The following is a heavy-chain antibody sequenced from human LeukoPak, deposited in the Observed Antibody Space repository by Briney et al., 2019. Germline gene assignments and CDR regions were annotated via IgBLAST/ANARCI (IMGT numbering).Heavy chain of an antibody. V-gene: IGHV3-7*01. Sequence: GGSLRLSCAASGFTFSTNWMSWVRQAPGKGLEWVANIKQDGGEKYYVDSVKGRFTISRDNAKNSLYLQMNSLRAEDTAVYYCARVLVDSTISWYFDYWGQGTLVTVSS. CDR2: IKQDGGEK. J-gene: IGHJ4*02. CDR1: GFTFSTNW. CDR3: ARVLVDSTISWYFDY. D-gene: IGHD5-18*01.